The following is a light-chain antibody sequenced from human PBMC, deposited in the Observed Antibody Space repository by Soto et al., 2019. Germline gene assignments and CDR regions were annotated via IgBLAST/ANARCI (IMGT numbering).Light chain of an antibody. J-gene: IGKJ1*01. V-gene: IGKV3-11*01. CDR3: QQRSNWPPTWT. CDR2: DDS. Sequence: EIVLTQSPATLSLSPGERATLSCRASQSVSSYLAWYQQKPGQAPRLLIYDDSNRATGIPARFSGSGSGTDFTLTISSLEPEDFAVYYCQQRSNWPPTWTFGQGTKVEIK. CDR1: QSVSSY.